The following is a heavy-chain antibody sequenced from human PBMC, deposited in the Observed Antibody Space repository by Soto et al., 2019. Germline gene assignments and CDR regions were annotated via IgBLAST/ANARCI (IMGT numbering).Heavy chain of an antibody. J-gene: IGHJ4*02. CDR3: AKPLGSESYLPFDY. Sequence: EVQLLESGGGLVQPGGSLRLSCAASGFTFSIYGLSWVRQAPGKGLEWVSAISGSGENTYYADSVKGRFTISRDNPKNTLYLQMNSLRAEDTAVYSCAKPLGSESYLPFDYWGQGTLVTVSS. D-gene: IGHD3-10*01. CDR1: GFTFSIYG. CDR2: ISGSGENT. V-gene: IGHV3-23*01.